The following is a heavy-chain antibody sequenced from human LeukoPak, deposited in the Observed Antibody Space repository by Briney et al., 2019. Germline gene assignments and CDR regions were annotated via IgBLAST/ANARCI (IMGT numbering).Heavy chain of an antibody. V-gene: IGHV3-11*01. Sequence: GGSLRLSCAASGFTFSDYYMSWIRQAPGKGLEWVSYISSSGSTIYYADSVKGRFTISRDNAKNSLYLQMNSLRAEDTAVYYCARDQRYDYVWGSYRPNWFDPWGQGTLVTVSS. D-gene: IGHD3-16*02. CDR3: ARDQRYDYVWGSYRPNWFDP. CDR1: GFTFSDYY. J-gene: IGHJ5*02. CDR2: ISSSGSTI.